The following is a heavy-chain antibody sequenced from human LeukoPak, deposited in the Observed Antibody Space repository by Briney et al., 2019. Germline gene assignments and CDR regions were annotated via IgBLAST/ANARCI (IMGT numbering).Heavy chain of an antibody. CDR2: ISYDGSNK. CDR1: GFTFSSYA. CDR3: AKPIQLWLKLDAFDI. D-gene: IGHD5-18*01. V-gene: IGHV3-30*04. Sequence: PGGSLRLSCAASGFTFSSYAMHWVRQAPGKGLEWVAVISYDGSNKYYADSVKGRFTISRDNSKNTLYLQMNSLRAEDTAVYYCAKPIQLWLKLDAFDIWGQGTMVTVSS. J-gene: IGHJ3*02.